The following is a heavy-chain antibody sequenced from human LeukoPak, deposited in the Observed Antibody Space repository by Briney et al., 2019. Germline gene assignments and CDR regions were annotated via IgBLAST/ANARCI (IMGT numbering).Heavy chain of an antibody. CDR1: GGSINNYY. J-gene: IGHJ4*02. V-gene: IGHV4-4*07. CDR2: IYSSGTT. D-gene: IGHD2-2*01. Sequence: SETLSLTCTVSGGSINNYYWSWIRQSAGKGLEWIGRIYSSGTTNYNPSLKSRVTISVDTSKNQFSLKLSSVTAADTAVYYCARVVPAASQGEDFDYWGQGTLVTVSS. CDR3: ARVVPAASQGEDFDY.